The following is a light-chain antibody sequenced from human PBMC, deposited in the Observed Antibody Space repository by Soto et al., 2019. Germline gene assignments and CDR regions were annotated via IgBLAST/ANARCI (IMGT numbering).Light chain of an antibody. CDR2: DAS. J-gene: IGKJ4*01. V-gene: IGKV1-5*01. CDR3: QQYNDWPPIT. CDR1: QSVSRW. Sequence: DIQMTQSPSTLSASVGDSVIITCRASQSVSRWLAWYQQKPGKAPKILISDASSLESGVPSRFSGSGSGTEFTLTISSLQPEDFAVYFCQQYNDWPPITFGGGTKVDIK.